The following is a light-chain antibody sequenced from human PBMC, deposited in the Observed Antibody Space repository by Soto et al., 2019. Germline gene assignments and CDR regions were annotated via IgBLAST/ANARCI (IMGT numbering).Light chain of an antibody. J-gene: IGKJ1*01. CDR2: GAS. V-gene: IGKV3-15*01. CDR3: QHYNNWPPWT. Sequence: IVMTQSPATLSVSPGERATLSCRASQSINSNLAWYQQKFGQAPRLLIYGASTRATGVPARFSGSGSGTDFTLTITSLQYEDFAVSYCQHYNNWPPWTFGQGTKVEI. CDR1: QSINSN.